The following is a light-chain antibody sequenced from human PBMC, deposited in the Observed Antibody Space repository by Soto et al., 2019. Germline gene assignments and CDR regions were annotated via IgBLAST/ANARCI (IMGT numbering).Light chain of an antibody. Sequence: ETVMTHSPGTLSVSLGERAALSCSASQSVSIHLAWYQQKPGQAPRLLIYDTSTRATGIPARFSGSGPGTEFTLTISSLQSEDFAVYYCQQYSNWPPITFGQGTRLEIK. CDR3: QQYSNWPPIT. J-gene: IGKJ5*01. CDR2: DTS. V-gene: IGKV3-15*01. CDR1: QSVSIH.